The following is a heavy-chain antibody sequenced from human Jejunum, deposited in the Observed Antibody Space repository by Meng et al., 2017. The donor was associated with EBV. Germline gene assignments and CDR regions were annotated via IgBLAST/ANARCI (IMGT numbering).Heavy chain of an antibody. V-gene: IGHV4-34*01. J-gene: IGHJ4*02. CDR3: ARYGSGYFPALWY. CDR2: INHGGGA. CDR1: GGSCSDYY. D-gene: IGHD3-3*01. Sequence: QVELQRWGEGLLKPSATLSLTCAVYGGSCSDYYWTWIRQPPGKGLEWIGEINHGGGAIYNPSLKSRVTISVDTSKNQFSLKLSSVTAADTAVYYCARYGSGYFPALWYWGQGTLVTVSS.